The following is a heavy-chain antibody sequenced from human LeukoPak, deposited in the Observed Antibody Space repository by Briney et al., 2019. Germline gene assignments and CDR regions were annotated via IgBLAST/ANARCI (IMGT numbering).Heavy chain of an antibody. CDR1: GYSFTSYW. Sequence: GESLKISCKGSGYSFTSYWIGWVRQMPGKGLEWMGIIYPDDSDTAYSPSFQGQVTISVDKSISTAYLQWCSLKASDTAMYYCARHPRVYCSTTSCQGWFGPWGQGTLVTVSS. V-gene: IGHV5-51*01. J-gene: IGHJ5*02. CDR3: ARHPRVYCSTTSCQGWFGP. D-gene: IGHD2-2*01. CDR2: IYPDDSDT.